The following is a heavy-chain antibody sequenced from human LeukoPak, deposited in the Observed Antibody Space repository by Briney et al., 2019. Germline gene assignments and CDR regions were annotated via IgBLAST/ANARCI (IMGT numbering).Heavy chain of an antibody. CDR3: ARGIAAAGTGRNWFDP. V-gene: IGHV4-30-2*01. D-gene: IGHD6-13*01. CDR2: IYHSGGT. Sequence: SETLSLTCAVSGGSISSGGYSWSWIRQPPGKGLEWIGYIYHSGGTYYNPSLKSRVTISVDRSKNQFSLKLSSVTAADTAVYYCARGIAAAGTGRNWFDPWGQGTLVTVSS. J-gene: IGHJ5*02. CDR1: GGSISSGGYS.